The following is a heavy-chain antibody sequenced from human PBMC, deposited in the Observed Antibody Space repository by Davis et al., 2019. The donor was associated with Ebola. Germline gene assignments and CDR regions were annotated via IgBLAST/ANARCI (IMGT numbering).Heavy chain of an antibody. CDR3: ARDRGYYGSGSYYYYYYGMDV. D-gene: IGHD3-10*01. CDR1: GFTVSSNY. V-gene: IGHV3-66*01. Sequence: PGGSLRLSCAASGFTVSSNYMSWVRQAPGKGLEWVSVIYSGGSTYYPDSVKGRFTISRDNSKNTLYLQMNSLRAEDTAVYYCARDRGYYGSGSYYYYYYGMDVWGQGTTVTVSS. CDR2: IYSGGST. J-gene: IGHJ6*02.